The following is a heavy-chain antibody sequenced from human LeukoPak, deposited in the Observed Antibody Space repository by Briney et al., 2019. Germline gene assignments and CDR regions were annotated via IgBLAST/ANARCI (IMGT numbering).Heavy chain of an antibody. CDR1: GFTFSSYW. CDR3: AKKASGWYGNSFDY. J-gene: IGHJ4*02. CDR2: ISSSGGTT. Sequence: GGSLRLSCAASGFTFSSYWMHWVRQAPGKGLEWVSSISSSGGTTYYADSVKGRFTISRDNSKNTLYLQMNSLRAEDTAVYYCAKKASGWYGNSFDYWGQGTLVTVSS. D-gene: IGHD6-19*01. V-gene: IGHV3-23*01.